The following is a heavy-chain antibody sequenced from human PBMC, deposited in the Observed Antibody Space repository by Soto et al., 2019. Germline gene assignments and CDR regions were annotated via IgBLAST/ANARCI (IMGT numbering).Heavy chain of an antibody. CDR2: IYYSGST. CDR1: GGSISSYY. Sequence: SETLSLTCTVSGGSISSYYWSWIRRPPGKGLEWIGYIYYSGSTNYNPSLKSRVTISVDTSKNQFSLKLSSVTAADTDVYYCATLGAALRFGEPQYYYYGIDVWGQGTTVTVSS. CDR3: ATLGAALRFGEPQYYYYGIDV. J-gene: IGHJ6*02. D-gene: IGHD3-10*01. V-gene: IGHV4-59*01.